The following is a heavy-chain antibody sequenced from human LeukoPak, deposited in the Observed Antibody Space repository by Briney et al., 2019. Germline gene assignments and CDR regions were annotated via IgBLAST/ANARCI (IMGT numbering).Heavy chain of an antibody. CDR3: VRDRGSYRPIDY. J-gene: IGHJ4*02. CDR1: AFSLNTCN. CDR2: ISYTGTYI. Sequence: GGSLRLSCAASAFSLNTCNMNWVRQTPGKGLEWVSSISYTGTYIYYADSVKGRFTISRDNAQNSLYLQMNSLRAEDTAVYYCVRDRGSYRPIDYWGQGTLVTVSS. V-gene: IGHV3-21*04. D-gene: IGHD1-26*01.